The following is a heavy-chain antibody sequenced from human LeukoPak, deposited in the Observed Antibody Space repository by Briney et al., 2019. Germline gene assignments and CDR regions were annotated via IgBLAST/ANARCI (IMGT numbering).Heavy chain of an antibody. CDR1: GGSISSGGYS. J-gene: IGHJ2*01. CDR2: IDHSGST. CDR3: ARRGPGDWYFDL. V-gene: IGHV4-30-2*01. Sequence: PSETLSLTCAVSGGSISSGGYSWSWIRQPPGKGLEWIGYIDHSGSTYYNPPLKSRVTISVDRSKNQFSLKLSSVTAADTAVYYCARRGPGDWYFDLWGRGTLVTVSS. D-gene: IGHD1-1*01.